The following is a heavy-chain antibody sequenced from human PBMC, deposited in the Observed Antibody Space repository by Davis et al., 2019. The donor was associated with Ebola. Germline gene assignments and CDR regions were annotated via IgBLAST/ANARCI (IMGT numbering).Heavy chain of an antibody. V-gene: IGHV3-74*01. J-gene: IGHJ4*02. D-gene: IGHD5-12*01. Sequence: GESLKISCAASGFTFSSYWMHWVRQAPGKGLVWVSRINSDGSSTSYADSVKGRFTISRDNAKNTLYLQMNSLRAEDTAVYYCAREADYSGYDLPLEYWGQGTLVTVSS. CDR2: INSDGSST. CDR1: GFTFSSYW. CDR3: AREADYSGYDLPLEY.